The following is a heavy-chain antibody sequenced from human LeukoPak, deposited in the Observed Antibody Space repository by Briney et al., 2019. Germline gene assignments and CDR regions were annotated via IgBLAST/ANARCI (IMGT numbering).Heavy chain of an antibody. V-gene: IGHV3-30-3*01. Sequence: GGSLRLSCAASGFTFSRYAMNWVRQAPGKGLEWVAVISYDGGDEYYADSVKGRFTISRDNSKNTVFLQMNSLRPEDTAVYYCAREAEAFDIWGQGTMVTVSS. CDR3: AREAEAFDI. CDR2: ISYDGGDE. J-gene: IGHJ3*02. CDR1: GFTFSRYA.